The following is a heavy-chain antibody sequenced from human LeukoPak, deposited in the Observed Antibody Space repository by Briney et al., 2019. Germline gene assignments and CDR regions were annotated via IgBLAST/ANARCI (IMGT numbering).Heavy chain of an antibody. CDR3: ARGVDTAMVRWYYYYYYMDV. CDR1: GYTFTSYD. J-gene: IGHJ6*03. V-gene: IGHV1-8*01. D-gene: IGHD5-18*01. Sequence: ASVKVSCKASGYTFTSYDINWVRQATGQGLEWMGWMNPNSGNTGYAQKFQGRVTMTRNTSISIAYMELSSLRSEDTAMYYCARGVDTAMVRWYYYYYYMDVWGKGTTVTVSS. CDR2: MNPNSGNT.